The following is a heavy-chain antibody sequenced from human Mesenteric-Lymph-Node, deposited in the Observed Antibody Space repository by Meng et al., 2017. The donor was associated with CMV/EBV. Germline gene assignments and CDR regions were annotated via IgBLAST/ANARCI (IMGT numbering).Heavy chain of an antibody. V-gene: IGHV1-18*01. CDR2: ISAYNDDT. J-gene: IGHJ6*02. D-gene: IGHD2-2*01. CDR3: ARLYCSSTSCGMGV. CDR1: GYTFSNYG. Sequence: ASVKVSCKASGYTFSNYGISWVRQAPGQGLEWMGWISAYNDDTNYAQKVQGRVTMTTDTSTSTAYMELRSLRSDDTAVYYCARLYCSSTSCGMGVWGQGTTVTVSS.